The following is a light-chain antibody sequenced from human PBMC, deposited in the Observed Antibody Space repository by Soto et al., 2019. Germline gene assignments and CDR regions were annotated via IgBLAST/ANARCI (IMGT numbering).Light chain of an antibody. CDR3: QQYYSTPRT. J-gene: IGKJ1*01. V-gene: IGKV4-1*01. CDR2: WAS. CDR1: QSVLYSSNNKNY. Sequence: DIVMTQSPDSLAVSLGERATINCKSSQSVLYSSNNKNYLAWYQQKPGQPPKLLIYWASTRESGVPDRFSGSGSGTDFTLTIISLQAEDVAVYYCQQYYSTPRTFGQGNKVEIK.